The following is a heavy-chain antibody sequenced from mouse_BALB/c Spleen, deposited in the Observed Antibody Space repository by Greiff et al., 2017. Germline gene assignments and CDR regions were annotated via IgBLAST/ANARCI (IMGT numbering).Heavy chain of an antibody. J-gene: IGHJ1*01. CDR3: ARGYYGSSYWYFDV. CDR1: GYTFTSYV. V-gene: IGHV1-14*01. CDR2: INPYNDGT. D-gene: IGHD1-1*01. Sequence: EVQVVESGPELVKPGASVKMSCKASGYTFTSYVMHWVKQKPGQGLEWIGYINPYNDGTKYNEKFKGKATLTSDKSSSTAYMELSSLTSEDSAVYYCARGYYGSSYWYFDVWGAGTTVTVSS.